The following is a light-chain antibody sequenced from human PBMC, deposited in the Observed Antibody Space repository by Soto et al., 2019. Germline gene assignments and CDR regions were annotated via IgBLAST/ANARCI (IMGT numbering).Light chain of an antibody. CDR1: QNVGSRY. Sequence: EIVLTQSPGTLSLSPGERATLSCRASQNVGSRYLAWYQQKPGQAPRLLIYGTSNRVTGIPDRFSGSGSGKVFSLTISSLEPGDLSVYYCQQYGSSPRTFGQVTKVDFK. J-gene: IGKJ1*01. CDR3: QQYGSSPRT. V-gene: IGKV3-20*01. CDR2: GTS.